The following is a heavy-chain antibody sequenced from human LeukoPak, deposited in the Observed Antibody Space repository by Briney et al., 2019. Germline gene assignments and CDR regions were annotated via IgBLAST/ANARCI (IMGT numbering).Heavy chain of an antibody. CDR3: ARDRSYDFWSGYSTPDY. Sequence: PGGSLRLSCEASEFTFSNHGMIWVRQAPGKGLEWVSTVSTSGSGTYYADSVKGRFTISRDNSKNTLDLQMNSLRAEDTAVYYCARDRSYDFWSGYSTPDYWGQGTLVTVSS. J-gene: IGHJ4*02. D-gene: IGHD3-3*01. CDR1: EFTFSNHG. CDR2: VSTSGSGT. V-gene: IGHV3-23*01.